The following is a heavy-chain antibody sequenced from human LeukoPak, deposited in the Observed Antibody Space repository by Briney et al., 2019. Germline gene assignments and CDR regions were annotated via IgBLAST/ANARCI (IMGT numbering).Heavy chain of an antibody. Sequence: SETLSLTCTVSGDSISTYYWSWIRQPPGKGLEWIGYIYYSGSTTYNPSLKSRVTISVDTSKNQFSLKLSSVTTTDTAVYYCARRIWFGGADYWGQGTLVTVSS. CDR1: GDSISTYY. D-gene: IGHD3-10*01. V-gene: IGHV4-59*01. CDR2: IYYSGST. J-gene: IGHJ4*02. CDR3: ARRIWFGGADY.